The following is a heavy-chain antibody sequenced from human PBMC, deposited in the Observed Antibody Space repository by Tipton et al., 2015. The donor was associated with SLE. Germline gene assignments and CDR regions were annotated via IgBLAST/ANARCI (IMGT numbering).Heavy chain of an antibody. CDR1: GGAISSSSYY. V-gene: IGHV4-39*07. Sequence: TLSLTCTVSGGAISSSSYYLVWFRQPPGKVLEWIGSSYYSGNTHYSPSLKSRVTMSVDTSKNQFSLKLSSVTAADTAVYYCARNHYHISTGYSDAFDIWCPAIIVTV. CDR2: SYYSGNT. D-gene: IGHD3-9*01. CDR3: ARNHYHISTGYSDAFDI. J-gene: IGHJ3*02.